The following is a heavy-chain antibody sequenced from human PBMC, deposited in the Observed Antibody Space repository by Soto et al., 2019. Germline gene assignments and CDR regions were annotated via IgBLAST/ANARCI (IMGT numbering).Heavy chain of an antibody. CDR3: ASWPGKVHGLGGPFDY. CDR1: GYTFTTYD. CDR2: INTYNGNT. V-gene: IGHV1-18*04. Sequence: ASVKVSCKASGYTFTTYDISWVRQAPGQALEWVGWINTYNGNTNYAQKLQGRITMTTDTSTSTAYMELKSLRSDDTAVYYCASWPGKVHGLGGPFDYWGQGTLVTVYS. D-gene: IGHD1-26*01. J-gene: IGHJ4*02.